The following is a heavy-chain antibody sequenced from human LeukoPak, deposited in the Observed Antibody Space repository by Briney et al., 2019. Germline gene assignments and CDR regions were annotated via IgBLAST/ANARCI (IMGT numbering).Heavy chain of an antibody. CDR1: GFTFSSYG. D-gene: IGHD2-21*01. CDR3: AKPSYCGGECYSEHYFDY. CDR2: ISYDGNNK. V-gene: IGHV3-30*18. Sequence: GGSLTLFCAASGFTFSSYGKHWVRQAPGKGLEWVAVISYDGNNKYYTDSVKGRFTISRDNSKNTLYLQMNSLRAEDTAVYYCAKPSYCGGECYSEHYFDYWGQGSLVTVSS. J-gene: IGHJ4*02.